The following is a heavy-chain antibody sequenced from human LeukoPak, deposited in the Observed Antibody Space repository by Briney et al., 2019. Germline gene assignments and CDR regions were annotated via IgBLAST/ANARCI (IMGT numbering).Heavy chain of an antibody. D-gene: IGHD3-3*01. CDR3: AREVGSITIFGVVTPYYYYGMDV. V-gene: IGHV1-18*01. Sequence: ASVKVSCKASGDTFTSYGISWVRQAPGQGLEWMGWISAYNGNTNYAQTLHVRVTMTTDTSTSTAYMELRSLRSDDTAVYYCAREVGSITIFGVVTPYYYYGMDVWGQGTTVTVSS. CDR2: ISAYNGNT. J-gene: IGHJ6*02. CDR1: GDTFTSYG.